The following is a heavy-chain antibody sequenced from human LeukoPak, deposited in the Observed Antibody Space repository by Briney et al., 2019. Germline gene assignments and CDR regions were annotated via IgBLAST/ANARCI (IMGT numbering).Heavy chain of an antibody. D-gene: IGHD5-24*01. CDR2: ISSSSSYI. Sequence: GGSLRLSCAASGFTFSSYSMNWVRQAPGKGLEWVSSISSSSSYIYYADSVKGRFTISRDNAKNSLYLQVNSLRAEDTAAYYCARGRDGYKSDYWGQGTLVTVSS. V-gene: IGHV3-21*01. CDR1: GFTFSSYS. J-gene: IGHJ4*02. CDR3: ARGRDGYKSDY.